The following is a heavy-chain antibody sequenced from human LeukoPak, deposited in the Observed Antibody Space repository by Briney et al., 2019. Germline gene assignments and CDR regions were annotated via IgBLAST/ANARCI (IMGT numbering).Heavy chain of an antibody. Sequence: SVKVSCKSSGGTFSSYAIIWVRQAPGQGLEWMGRIIPILGIANYAQKFQGRVTITADKSTSTAYMELSSLRSEGTAVYYCARPPAYCGGDCYLDYWGQGTLVTVSS. CDR1: GGTFSSYA. J-gene: IGHJ4*02. V-gene: IGHV1-69*04. D-gene: IGHD2-21*02. CDR3: ARPPAYCGGDCYLDY. CDR2: IIPILGIA.